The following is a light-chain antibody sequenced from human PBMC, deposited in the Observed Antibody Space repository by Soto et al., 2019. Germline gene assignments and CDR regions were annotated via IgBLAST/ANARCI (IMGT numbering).Light chain of an antibody. J-gene: IGLJ1*01. V-gene: IGLV1-40*01. CDR1: SSNIGAAYD. CDR2: AND. Sequence: QSVLTQPPSVSGAPGQRVTISCTGNSSNIGAAYDVHWYLQLPGTAPKLLIYANDNRPSGVPDRFSGSKSGTSASLAITGLQAEDEADYYCQSYDTSLSGVYIFGSWTKLIV. CDR3: QSYDTSLSGVYI.